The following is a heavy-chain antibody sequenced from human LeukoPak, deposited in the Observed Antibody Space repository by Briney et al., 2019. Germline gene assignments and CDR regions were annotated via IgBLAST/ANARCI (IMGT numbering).Heavy chain of an antibody. CDR2: INPNSGGT. Sequence: ASVKVSCKSCGYTFTGYYMHWVRQAPGQGLEWMGRINPNSGGTNYAQKFQGRVTMTRDTSISTAYMELSRLRSDDTAVYYCSNSDILTGYYPDVWGKGTTVTVS. D-gene: IGHD3-9*01. V-gene: IGHV1-2*06. CDR1: GYTFTGYY. J-gene: IGHJ6*03. CDR3: SNSDILTGYYPDV.